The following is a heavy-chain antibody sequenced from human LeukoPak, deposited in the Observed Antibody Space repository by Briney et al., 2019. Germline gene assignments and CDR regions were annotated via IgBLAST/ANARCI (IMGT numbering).Heavy chain of an antibody. CDR3: ARRDSSGWGSFDY. CDR1: GFTFSSYG. D-gene: IGHD6-19*01. V-gene: IGHV3-33*01. J-gene: IGHJ4*02. Sequence: GGSLRLSCAASGFTFSSYGMHWVRQAPGKGLEWVAVIWYDGSNKYYADSVKGRFTISRDNSKNTLYLQMSSLRAEDTAVYYCARRDSSGWGSFDYWGQGTLVTVSS. CDR2: IWYDGSNK.